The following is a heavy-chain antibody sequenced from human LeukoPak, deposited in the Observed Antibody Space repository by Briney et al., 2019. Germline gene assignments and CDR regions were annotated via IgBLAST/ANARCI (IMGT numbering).Heavy chain of an antibody. V-gene: IGHV1-69*13. J-gene: IGHJ4*02. D-gene: IGHD1-26*01. CDR1: GGTFSSYA. CDR2: IIPIFGTA. CDR3: ASQGIVGATYGSGDYFDY. Sequence: SVKVSCKASGGTFSSYAISWVRQAPGQGLEWMGGIIPIFGTANYAQKFQGRVTITADESTSTAYMELSSLRSEDTAVYYCASQGIVGATYGSGDYFDYWGQGTLVTVSS.